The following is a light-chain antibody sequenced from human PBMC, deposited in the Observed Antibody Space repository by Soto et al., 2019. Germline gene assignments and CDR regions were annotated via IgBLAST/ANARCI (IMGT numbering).Light chain of an antibody. Sequence: NFMLTRPHSVSESPGKTVTISCTRSSGSIASNYVQWYQQRPGSAPTTVIYEDNQRPSGVPDRFSGSIDSSSNSASLTISGLKTEDEADYYCQSYDSSIYVVFGGGTKVTVL. V-gene: IGLV6-57*04. CDR3: QSYDSSIYVV. CDR1: SGSIASNY. CDR2: EDN. J-gene: IGLJ2*01.